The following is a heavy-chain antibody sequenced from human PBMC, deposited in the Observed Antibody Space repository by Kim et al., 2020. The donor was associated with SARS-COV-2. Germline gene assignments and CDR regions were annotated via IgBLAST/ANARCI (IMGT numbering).Heavy chain of an antibody. Sequence: TYAQKSQGRGTITADEATSTAYMELSSQRSEDTAVYYCAKNYGSGNWFDPWGQGTLVTVSS. D-gene: IGHD3-10*01. CDR3: AKNYGSGNWFDP. V-gene: IGHV1-69*01. J-gene: IGHJ5*02.